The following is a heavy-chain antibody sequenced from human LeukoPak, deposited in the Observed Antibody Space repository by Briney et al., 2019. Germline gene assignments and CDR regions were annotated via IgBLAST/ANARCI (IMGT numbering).Heavy chain of an antibody. Sequence: GGSLRLSCAASGFTFSSYAMSWVRQAPGKGLDWVSAISGSGGSTYYADSVKGRFTISRDNSKNTLYLQMNSLRAEDTAVYYCAKGVELRSTYYYMDVWGKGTTVTVSS. CDR3: AKGVELRSTYYYMDV. D-gene: IGHD3-3*01. V-gene: IGHV3-23*01. J-gene: IGHJ6*03. CDR1: GFTFSSYA. CDR2: ISGSGGST.